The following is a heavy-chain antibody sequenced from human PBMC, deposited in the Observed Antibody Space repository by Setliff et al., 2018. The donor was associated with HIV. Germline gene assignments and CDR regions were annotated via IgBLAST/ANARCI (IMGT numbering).Heavy chain of an antibody. CDR2: IYTSGST. Sequence: SENLSLTCTVSGGSISSGSYYWSWIRQPAGKGLEWIGHIYTSGSTNYNPSLKSRVTISVDTSKNQFSLKLSSVTAADTAVYYCARGLSSGWYGYWYFDLWGRGTLVTVSS. D-gene: IGHD6-19*01. CDR1: GGSISSGSYY. CDR3: ARGLSSGWYGYWYFDL. V-gene: IGHV4-61*09. J-gene: IGHJ2*01.